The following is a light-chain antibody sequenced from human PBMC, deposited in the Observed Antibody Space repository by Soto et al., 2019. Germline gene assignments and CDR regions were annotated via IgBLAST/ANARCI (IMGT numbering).Light chain of an antibody. CDR1: QSVSSSY. Sequence: EIVLTQSPGTLSLSPGERATLSCRASQSVSSSYLAWYQQNPHPPPRLLIYGASSRATGIPYRFSGSGSGSDFTLTISRLEPEDFELYYWQQYGSSPITFGQGTRLEIK. CDR3: QQYGSSPIT. V-gene: IGKV3-20*01. J-gene: IGKJ5*01. CDR2: GAS.